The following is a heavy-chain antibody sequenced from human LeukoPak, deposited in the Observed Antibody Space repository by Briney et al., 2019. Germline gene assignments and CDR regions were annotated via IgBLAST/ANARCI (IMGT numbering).Heavy chain of an antibody. J-gene: IGHJ6*02. Sequence: GGSLRLSCAASGFTVSSNYMSWVRQAPGKGLEWVSVIYSGGGTYYADSVKGRFTISRDNSKNTLYLQMNSLRAEDTAVYYCARHCSGGSCYYYYYGMDVWGQGTTVTVSS. CDR2: IYSGGGT. D-gene: IGHD2-15*01. V-gene: IGHV3-66*04. CDR3: ARHCSGGSCYYYYYGMDV. CDR1: GFTVSSNY.